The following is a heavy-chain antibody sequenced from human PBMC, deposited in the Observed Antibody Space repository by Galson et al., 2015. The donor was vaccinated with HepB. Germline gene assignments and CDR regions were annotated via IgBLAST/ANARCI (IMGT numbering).Heavy chain of an antibody. CDR1: RFTFSSYS. CDR3: ARDIPLGTGSAYAY. V-gene: IGHV3-21*01. D-gene: IGHD3-3*01. Sequence: SLRLSCAASRFTFSSYSMNWVRQAPGKGLEWVSSISSSSDYIYYADSVKGRFTISRDNAKNSLFLQMNSLRAGDTAVYYYARDIPLGTGSAYAYWGQGTLVTVSS. J-gene: IGHJ4*02. CDR2: ISSSSDYI.